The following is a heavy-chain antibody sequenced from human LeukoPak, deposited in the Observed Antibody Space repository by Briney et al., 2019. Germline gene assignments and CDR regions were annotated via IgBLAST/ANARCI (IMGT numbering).Heavy chain of an antibody. D-gene: IGHD3-9*01. J-gene: IGHJ4*02. CDR2: IYWNDDK. Sequence: TLSLTCAVSGGSISSGSYYWRWIRQPVGKGLEWLALIYWNDDKRYSPSLKSRLTITKDTSKNQVVLTMTNMDPVDTATYYCAHRQRYLGYFDYWGQGTLVTVSS. V-gene: IGHV2-5*01. CDR3: AHRQRYLGYFDY. CDR1: GGSISSGSYY.